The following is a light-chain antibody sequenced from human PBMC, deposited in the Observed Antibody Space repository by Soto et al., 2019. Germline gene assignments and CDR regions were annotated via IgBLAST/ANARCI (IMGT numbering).Light chain of an antibody. Sequence: DIQMTQSPSTLSASVGDRVTITGRASQSISIWLAWYQQKPGKAPKLLIYDASSLDSGVPSRFSGSASGTEFTLTISSLQPDDFATYYCQQYNTYWETFGQGTKVDI. V-gene: IGKV1-5*01. CDR1: QSISIW. J-gene: IGKJ1*01. CDR2: DAS. CDR3: QQYNTYWET.